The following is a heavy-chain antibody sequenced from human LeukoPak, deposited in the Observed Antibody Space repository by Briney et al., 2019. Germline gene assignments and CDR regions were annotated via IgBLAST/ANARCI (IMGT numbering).Heavy chain of an antibody. Sequence: GESLKISCKASGYNFLSYWIGWVRRKPGKGLEWMGTIYPPDSDTTYNPSFEGQVTISADSSIRTASLQWSSLKASDTAIYYCARRPWLHQRFNVFDVWGPGTMVIVSS. D-gene: IGHD5-24*01. CDR1: GYNFLSYW. CDR2: IYPPDSDT. CDR3: ARRPWLHQRFNVFDV. J-gene: IGHJ3*01. V-gene: IGHV5-51*01.